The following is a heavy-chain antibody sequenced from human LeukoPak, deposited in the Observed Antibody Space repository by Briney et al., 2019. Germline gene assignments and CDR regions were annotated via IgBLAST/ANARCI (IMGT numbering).Heavy chain of an antibody. CDR1: GGSISSSSYY. V-gene: IGHV4-39*07. J-gene: IGHJ5*02. D-gene: IGHD2-15*01. CDR3: ARDQSGYCSGGSCYPQENWFDP. Sequence: SETLSLTCTVSGGSISSSSYYWGWSRQPPGKRLEWIGSIYYSGNTYYNPSLKSRVTISVDTSKNQFSLKVSSVTAADTAVYYCARDQSGYCSGGSCYPQENWFDPWGQGTLVTVSS. CDR2: IYYSGNT.